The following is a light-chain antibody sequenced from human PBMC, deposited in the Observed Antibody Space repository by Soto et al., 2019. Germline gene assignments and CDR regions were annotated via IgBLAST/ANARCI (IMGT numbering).Light chain of an antibody. CDR1: SSDVGSYNL. CDR3: CSYADSSTYV. J-gene: IGLJ1*01. V-gene: IGLV2-23*01. CDR2: EDN. Sequence: QSALTQPASVSGSPGESITISCTGTSSDVGSYNLVSWYQQHPGKAPKLIIYEDNKRPSGVSNRFSGSKSGNTASLTIPGLQTEDEADYYCCSYADSSTYVFGSGTKVTVL.